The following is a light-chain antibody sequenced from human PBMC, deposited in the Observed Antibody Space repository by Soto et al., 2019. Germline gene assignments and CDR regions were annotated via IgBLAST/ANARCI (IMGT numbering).Light chain of an antibody. CDR3: QQYNYYRT. Sequence: DIQMTQSPSSVSASVGDRVRITCRARQGISSWLAWFQQKPGKAPKLLIYDASTLESGVPSRFSGSGSGTEFTLTISSLQPDDFATYYCQQYNYYRTFGQGTKVDIK. J-gene: IGKJ1*01. V-gene: IGKV1-5*01. CDR2: DAS. CDR1: QGISSW.